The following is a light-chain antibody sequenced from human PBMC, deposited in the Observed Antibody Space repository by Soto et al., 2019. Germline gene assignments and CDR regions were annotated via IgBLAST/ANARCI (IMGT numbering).Light chain of an antibody. CDR1: SGSVSTSYY. V-gene: IGLV8-61*01. J-gene: IGLJ3*02. CDR3: VLYMGSGPHWV. Sequence: QTVVTQEPSFSVSPGGTVTLTCGLSSGSVSTSYYPSWYQQTPGQAPRTLIYSTNTRSSGVPDRFSGSILGNKAALTITGAQADDESDYYCVLYMGSGPHWVFGGGTKLTVL. CDR2: STN.